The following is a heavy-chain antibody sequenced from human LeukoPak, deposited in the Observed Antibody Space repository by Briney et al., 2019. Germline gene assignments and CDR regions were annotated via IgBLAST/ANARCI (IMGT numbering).Heavy chain of an antibody. Sequence: GGSLRLSCAASGCTFSSYGMHWVRQAPGKGLEWVAVISYDGSNKNYADSVKGRFTLSRDNSKKTLYLQMNSLRVEDTAVYYCAKENQRGSGWSQDYWGQGTLVTVSS. CDR3: AKENQRGSGWSQDY. V-gene: IGHV3-30*18. CDR1: GCTFSSYG. J-gene: IGHJ4*02. D-gene: IGHD6-19*01. CDR2: ISYDGSNK.